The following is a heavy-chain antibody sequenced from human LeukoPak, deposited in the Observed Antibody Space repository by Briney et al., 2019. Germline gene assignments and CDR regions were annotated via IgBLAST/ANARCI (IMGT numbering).Heavy chain of an antibody. CDR1: GFTVSSNY. D-gene: IGHD3-22*01. V-gene: IGHV3-53*01. CDR2: IYSGGST. Sequence: PGGSLRLSCAASGFTVSSNYMSWVRQAPGKGLEWVSVIYSGGSTYYADSVKGRFTISRDNSKNTLYLQMNSLRAEDTAVYYCASSPIIYDSSGYYYGDAFDIWGQGIMVTVSS. CDR3: ASSPIIYDSSGYYYGDAFDI. J-gene: IGHJ3*02.